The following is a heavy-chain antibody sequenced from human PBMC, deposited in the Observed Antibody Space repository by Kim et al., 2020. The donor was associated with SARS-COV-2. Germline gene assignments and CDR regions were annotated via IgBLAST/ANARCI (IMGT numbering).Heavy chain of an antibody. CDR3: ATLDAAMIDFDF. Sequence: ARRFQGRVTMTRDTSKNTAYMELISLRSDDTAVYYCATLDAAMIDFDFWGQGTLVTVSS. J-gene: IGHJ4*02. D-gene: IGHD2-2*03. V-gene: IGHV1-2*02.